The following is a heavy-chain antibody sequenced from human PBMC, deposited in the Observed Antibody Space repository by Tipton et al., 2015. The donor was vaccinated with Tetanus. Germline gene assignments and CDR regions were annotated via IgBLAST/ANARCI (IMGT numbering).Heavy chain of an antibody. V-gene: IGHV5-51*01. CDR1: GYSFTNYW. J-gene: IGHJ4*02. CDR2: VHPGDSDT. D-gene: IGHD5/OR15-5a*01. CDR3: ARQRCDSVPGGIDY. Sequence: QLVQSGAEVKKPGEFLKISCKASGYSFTNYWIGWVRQMPGKGLEWMGIVHPGDSDTRYSPSFQGRVTISADKTISTAFLHWSSLRASDAAIYYCARQRCDSVPGGIDYWGQGTLVTVSS.